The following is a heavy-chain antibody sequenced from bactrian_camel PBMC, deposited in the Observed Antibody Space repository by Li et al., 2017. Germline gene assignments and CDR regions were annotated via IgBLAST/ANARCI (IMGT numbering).Heavy chain of an antibody. CDR1: GTIHSDYC. CDR2: IDANGHT. J-gene: IGHJ4*01. V-gene: IGHV3S53*01. CDR3: AAVTFCRGSYCCRLDDLNKFNY. Sequence: VQLVESGGDSVQAGGSLTLTCTVSGTIHSDYCMGWVRQVPGKEREGVADIDANGHTRYADSVMGRFTISQEKSNNTVYLTMDSAKPEDTAMYYCAAVTFCRGSYCCRLDDLNKFNYWARGTQVTVS. D-gene: IGHD2*01.